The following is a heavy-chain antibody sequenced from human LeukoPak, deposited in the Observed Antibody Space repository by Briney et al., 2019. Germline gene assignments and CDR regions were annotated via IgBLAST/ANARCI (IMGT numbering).Heavy chain of an antibody. CDR3: ARECPSCFNFDP. D-gene: IGHD1-1*01. V-gene: IGHV1-46*01. CDR2: LRASGGAA. Sequence: GASVKVSCKASGYPFTSYHMHWARQAPGQGVEWMGLLRASGGAAEYPQKFQGRVTMTRDTSTNTVYMELSSLRSDDTAVYYCARECPSCFNFDPWGPGTLVTVSS. J-gene: IGHJ5*02. CDR1: GYPFTSYH.